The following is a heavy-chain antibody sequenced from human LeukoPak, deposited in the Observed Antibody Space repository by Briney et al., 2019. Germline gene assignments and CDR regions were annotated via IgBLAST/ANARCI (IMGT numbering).Heavy chain of an antibody. V-gene: IGHV4-59*01. CDR2: MQSTGNS. Sequence: PSETLSLTCSLSGDSISTYHWNWLRKPPGRGLEWIGYMQSTGNSKYNPSLKSRVNIFVDTSKNQVVLNLRSVTAADTAVYYCARDKRHSYGRYFDPWGQGMLVTVSS. CDR3: ARDKRHSYGRYFDP. J-gene: IGHJ4*02. D-gene: IGHD5-18*01. CDR1: GDSISTYH.